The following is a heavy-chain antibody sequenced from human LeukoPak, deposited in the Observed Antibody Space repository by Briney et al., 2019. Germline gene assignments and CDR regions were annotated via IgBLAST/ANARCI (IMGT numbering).Heavy chain of an antibody. CDR3: ARGFSFRSRYDY. V-gene: IGHV3-48*01. D-gene: IGHD3-16*02. J-gene: IGHJ4*02. Sequence: GGSLRLSCAASGFTFSSYSMSWVRQAPGKGLEWVSYISSSSSTMYYADSVKGRFTVSRDNAKNSLYLQMNSLRAEDTAVYYCARGFSFRSRYDYWGQGTLVTVSS. CDR2: ISSSSSTM. CDR1: GFTFSSYS.